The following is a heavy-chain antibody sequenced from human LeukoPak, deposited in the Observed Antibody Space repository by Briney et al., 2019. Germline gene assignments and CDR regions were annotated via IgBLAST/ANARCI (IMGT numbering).Heavy chain of an antibody. CDR1: GGSFSGYY. Sequence: SETLSLTCAVYGGSFSGYYWSWIRQPPGKGLEWIGEINHSGSTNYNPSLKSRVTISVDTSKNQFSLKLSSVTAADTAVYYCARGGRITMIVVVTRGAFDIWGQGTMVTVSP. J-gene: IGHJ3*02. CDR3: ARGGRITMIVVVTRGAFDI. V-gene: IGHV4-34*01. D-gene: IGHD3-22*01. CDR2: INHSGST.